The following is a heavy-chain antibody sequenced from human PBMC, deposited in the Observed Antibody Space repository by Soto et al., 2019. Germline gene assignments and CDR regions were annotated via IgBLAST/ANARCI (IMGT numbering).Heavy chain of an antibody. J-gene: IGHJ5*02. D-gene: IGHD6-13*01. CDR1: GFTFSSYS. Sequence: PGGSLRLSCAASGFTFSSYSINCVRQAPGKGLERVSSISSSSSYIYYPDSVKGRFTISRDNAKNSLYLQMNSLRAEDTAVYYCARDLYSSSWYPQLRSKWFDPWGQGALVTVSS. CDR3: ARDLYSSSWYPQLRSKWFDP. CDR2: ISSSSSYI. V-gene: IGHV3-21*01.